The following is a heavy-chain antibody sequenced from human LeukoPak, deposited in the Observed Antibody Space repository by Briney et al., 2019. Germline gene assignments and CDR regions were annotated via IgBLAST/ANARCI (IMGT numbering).Heavy chain of an antibody. Sequence: GGSLRLSCAASGFTFSSYGMHWVRQAPGKGLEWVANIKQDGSEKYYVDSVKGRFTISRDNAKNSLYLQMNSLRAEDTAVYYCASTYYDILTGYYHDAFDIWGQGTMVTVSS. J-gene: IGHJ3*02. CDR3: ASTYYDILTGYYHDAFDI. V-gene: IGHV3-7*01. CDR2: IKQDGSEK. D-gene: IGHD3-9*01. CDR1: GFTFSSYG.